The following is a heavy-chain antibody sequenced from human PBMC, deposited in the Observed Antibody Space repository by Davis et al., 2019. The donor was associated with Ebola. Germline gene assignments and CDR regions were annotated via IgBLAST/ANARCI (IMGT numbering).Heavy chain of an antibody. J-gene: IGHJ4*02. V-gene: IGHV1-18*01. CDR3: ARGYCSGGSCYSPDY. CDR1: GGTFSSST. D-gene: IGHD2-15*01. Sequence: AASVKVSCKASGGTFSSSTISWVRQAPGQGLEWMGWISAYNGNTNYAQKLQGRVTMTTDTSTSTAYMELRSLRSDDTAVYYCARGYCSGGSCYSPDYWGQGTLVTVSS. CDR2: ISAYNGNT.